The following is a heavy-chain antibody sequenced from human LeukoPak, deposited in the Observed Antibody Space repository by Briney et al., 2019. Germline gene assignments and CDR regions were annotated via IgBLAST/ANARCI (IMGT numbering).Heavy chain of an antibody. D-gene: IGHD6-19*01. CDR3: ARVSTGWYHYFDS. J-gene: IGHJ4*02. V-gene: IGHV4-39*07. CDR1: GGSMTTRNYY. Sequence: PSETLSLTCAVSGGSMTTRNYYWGWIRQPPGKGLEWIGHKYYSGSTYYNPSLKSRVSISVDTTIYQFSLNLSSVTAADTAVCYCARVSTGWYHYFDSWGQGTLVTVSS. CDR2: KYYSGST.